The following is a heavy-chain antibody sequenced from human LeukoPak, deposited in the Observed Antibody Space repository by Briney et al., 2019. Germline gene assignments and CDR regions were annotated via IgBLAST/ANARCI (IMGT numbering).Heavy chain of an antibody. CDR3: AKDLSARGSYLTPRYFDY. D-gene: IGHD1-26*01. CDR2: INPNSGDT. J-gene: IGHJ4*02. V-gene: IGHV1-2*02. CDR1: GYTFTGYY. Sequence: ASVKVSCKASGYTFTGYYMHWVRQAPGQGLEWMGWINPNSGDTNYAQKFQGRVTMTRDTSISTAYMDLSRLRSDDTAVFYCAKDLSARGSYLTPRYFDYWGQGTLVTVSS.